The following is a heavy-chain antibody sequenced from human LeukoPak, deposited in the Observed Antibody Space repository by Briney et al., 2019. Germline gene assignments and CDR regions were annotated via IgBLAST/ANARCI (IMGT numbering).Heavy chain of an antibody. D-gene: IGHD2-21*02. CDR3: ARDAHCGGDCFNEYFQH. CDR1: GFTLSSYG. Sequence: PGRSLRLSCAASGFTLSSYGMHWVRQAPGKGLEWVAVIWYDGSNKYYADSVKGRFTISRDNSKNTLYLQMNSLRAEDTAVYYCARDAHCGGDCFNEYFQHWGQGTLVTVSS. CDR2: IWYDGSNK. J-gene: IGHJ1*01. V-gene: IGHV3-33*01.